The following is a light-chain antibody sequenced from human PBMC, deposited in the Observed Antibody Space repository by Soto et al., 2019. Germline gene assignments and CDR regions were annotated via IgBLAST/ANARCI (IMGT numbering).Light chain of an antibody. CDR2: DAS. J-gene: IGKJ5*01. CDR3: QQFHTYPVT. V-gene: IGKV1-13*02. CDR1: QGISGP. Sequence: AIQLTQSPSSLSASVGDRVTITCRASQGISGPLAWYQQKPGRAPTLLIYDASSLESGVPSRFSGSESGTDFTLTISSLQAEDFATYYCQQFHTYPVTFGQGTRLEIK.